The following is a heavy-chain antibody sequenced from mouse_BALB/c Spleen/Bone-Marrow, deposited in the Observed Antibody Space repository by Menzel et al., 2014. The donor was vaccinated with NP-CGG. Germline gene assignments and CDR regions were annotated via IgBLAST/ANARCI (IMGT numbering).Heavy chain of an antibody. D-gene: IGHD1-1*01. CDR1: GYTFTSYW. V-gene: IGHV1-7*01. Sequence: SGAELAKPGASVMMSCKASGYTFTSYWMHWVKQRPGQALEWIGYINPSTGYTGFNQKFKDKATLTADKSTSTAYMHLSSLTSEDSAVYYCARGATVVARYFDSWGQGTTLTVSS. J-gene: IGHJ2*01. CDR3: ARGATVVARYFDS. CDR2: INPSTGYT.